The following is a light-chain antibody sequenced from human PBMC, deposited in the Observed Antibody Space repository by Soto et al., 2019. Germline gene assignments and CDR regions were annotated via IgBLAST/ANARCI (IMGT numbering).Light chain of an antibody. V-gene: IGKV3-20*01. CDR1: QSVSSSY. CDR2: GAS. J-gene: IGKJ4*01. Sequence: EIVLTQSPGTLSLSPGERATLSCRASQSVSSSYLAWYQQKPGQAPSLLIYGASSRATGIPDRFSGSGSGTDFTLTISRLEPEDLAVYYSHQYGSSPLTFGGGTKVEIK. CDR3: HQYGSSPLT.